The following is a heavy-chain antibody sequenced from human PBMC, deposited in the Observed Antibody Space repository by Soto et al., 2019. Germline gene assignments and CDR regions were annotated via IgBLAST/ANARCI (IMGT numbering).Heavy chain of an antibody. D-gene: IGHD2-2*01. CDR2: IYYSGST. CDR1: GGSISSYY. Sequence: SETLSLTCTVSGGSISSYYWSWIRQPPGKGLEWIGYIYYSGSTNYNPSLKSRVTISVDTSKNQFSLKLSSVTAADTAVYYCARLRWDCSSTSCQFRQHMDVWGKGTTVTVSS. V-gene: IGHV4-59*01. J-gene: IGHJ6*03. CDR3: ARLRWDCSSTSCQFRQHMDV.